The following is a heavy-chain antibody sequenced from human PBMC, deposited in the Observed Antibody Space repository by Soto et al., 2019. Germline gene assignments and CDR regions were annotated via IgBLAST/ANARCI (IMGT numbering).Heavy chain of an antibody. V-gene: IGHV4-34*01. D-gene: IGHD3-10*01. CDR3: ARGLGWFGGPRWYFDL. CDR2: INHSGST. CDR1: GGSFSGYY. Sequence: QVQLQQWGAGLLKPSETLSLTCAVYGGSFSGYYWSWIRQPPGKGLEWIGEINHSGSTNYNPSLKSRVTISVDTSTSQFALKLSSGTAAATAVYYWARGLGWFGGPRWYFDLWGRGPLVTVSS. J-gene: IGHJ2*01.